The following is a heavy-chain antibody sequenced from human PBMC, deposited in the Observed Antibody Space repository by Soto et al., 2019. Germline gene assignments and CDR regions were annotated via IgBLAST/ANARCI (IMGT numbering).Heavy chain of an antibody. Sequence: GASVKVSCKASGYTFTSYAMHWVRQAPGQRLEWMGWINAGNGNTKYSQKFQGRVTITADKSTSTAYMELSSLRSEDTAVYYCARDFGSGYDYVWGSYRFSGFDYWGQGTLVTVSS. V-gene: IGHV1-3*01. J-gene: IGHJ4*02. CDR2: INAGNGNT. D-gene: IGHD3-16*02. CDR1: GYTFTSYA. CDR3: ARDFGSGYDYVWGSYRFSGFDY.